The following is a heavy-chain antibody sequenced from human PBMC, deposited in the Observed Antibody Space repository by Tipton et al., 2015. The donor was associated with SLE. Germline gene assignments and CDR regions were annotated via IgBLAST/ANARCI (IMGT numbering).Heavy chain of an antibody. V-gene: IGHV4-39*07. CDR3: AREGDTAMVNDAFDI. CDR2: IYYSGST. Sequence: TLSLTCTVSGGSISSSSYYWGWIRQPPGKGLEWIGSIYYSGSTYYNPSLKSRVTISVDTSKNQFSLKLSSVTAADTAVYYCAREGDTAMVNDAFDIWGQGTMVTVSS. J-gene: IGHJ3*02. D-gene: IGHD5-18*01. CDR1: GGSISSSSYY.